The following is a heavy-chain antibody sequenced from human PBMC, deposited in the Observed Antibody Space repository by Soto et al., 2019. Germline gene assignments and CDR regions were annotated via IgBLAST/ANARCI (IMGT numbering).Heavy chain of an antibody. D-gene: IGHD6-19*01. J-gene: IGHJ4*02. CDR2: IYYSGST. CDR1: GGSISSYY. CDR3: ARPGAVAGNFDY. V-gene: IGHV4-59*08. Sequence: SETLSLTCTVSGGSISSYYWSWIRQPPGKGLEWIGYIYYSGSTYYNPSLKSRVTISVDTSKNQFSLKLSSVTAADTAVYYCARPGAVAGNFDYWGQGTLVTVSS.